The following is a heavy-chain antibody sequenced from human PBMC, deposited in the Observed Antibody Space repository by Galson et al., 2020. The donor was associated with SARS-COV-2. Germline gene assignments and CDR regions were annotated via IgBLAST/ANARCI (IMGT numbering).Heavy chain of an antibody. D-gene: IGHD4-17*01. Sequence: SETLSLTCTVSGGSISSGDYYWSWIRQPPGKGLEWIGYIYYSGSTYYNPSLKSRVTISVDTSKNQFSLKLSSVTAADTAVYYCARVPGDYSAEYFQHWGQGTLVTVSS. J-gene: IGHJ1*01. CDR1: GGSISSGDYY. CDR2: IYYSGST. V-gene: IGHV4-30-4*01. CDR3: ARVPGDYSAEYFQH.